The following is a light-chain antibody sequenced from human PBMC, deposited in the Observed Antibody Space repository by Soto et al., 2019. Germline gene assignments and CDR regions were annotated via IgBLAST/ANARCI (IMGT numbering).Light chain of an antibody. CDR3: QQSKNYPWT. J-gene: IGKJ1*01. CDR2: EAA. CDR1: PYIHNY. V-gene: IGKV1-5*03. Sequence: DIQMTQSPSTLSASVGDRVTITCRASPYIHNYLAWYQQKPGEAPKLLIYEAANLESGVPSRFSGSGTGTEVSLTNISLQPDDVATYNCQQSKNYPWTFGQGTRVDI.